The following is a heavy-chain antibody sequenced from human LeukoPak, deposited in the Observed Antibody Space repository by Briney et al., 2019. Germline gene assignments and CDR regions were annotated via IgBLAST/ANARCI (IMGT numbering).Heavy chain of an antibody. CDR2: IRRKSDGETT. CDR3: GTAFDLHYYEHSKVQGGI. Sequence: GGSLRLSCAASGFTFSNAWMNWVRQAPGKGLEWVGRIRRKSDGETTDYGAPVNDRSTISRDDSKNTLYLQMNSVKTEDTDGYYCGTAFDLHYYEHSKVQGGIWGQGTMVTVST. D-gene: IGHD3-22*01. CDR1: GFTFSNAW. V-gene: IGHV3-15*01. J-gene: IGHJ3*02.